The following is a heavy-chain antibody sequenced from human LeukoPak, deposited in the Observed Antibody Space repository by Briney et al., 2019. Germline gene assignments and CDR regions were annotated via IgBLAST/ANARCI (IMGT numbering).Heavy chain of an antibody. CDR3: AKGAYYGD. CDR2: ISGSGYST. Sequence: GGSLRLSCAASGLIFSNHGMNWVRQAPGKGLEWVSTISGSGYSTYYADSVKGRFTTSRDNSKNTLYLQMNSLRVEDTAVYYCAKGAYYGDWGQGTLVTISS. V-gene: IGHV3-23*01. CDR1: GLIFSNHG. D-gene: IGHD3-3*01. J-gene: IGHJ4*02.